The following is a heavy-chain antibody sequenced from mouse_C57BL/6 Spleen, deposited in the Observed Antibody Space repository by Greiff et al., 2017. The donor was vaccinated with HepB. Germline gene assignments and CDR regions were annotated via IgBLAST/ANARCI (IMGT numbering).Heavy chain of an antibody. CDR1: GYTFTDYN. Sequence: VQLQQSGPELVKMSCKASGYTFTDYNMHWVKQSHGKSLEWIGYINPNNGGTSYNQKFKGKATLTVNKSSSTAYMELRSLTSEDSAVYYCARWGDGYYLAYWGQGTLVTVSA. D-gene: IGHD2-3*01. J-gene: IGHJ3*01. CDR3: ARWGDGYYLAY. V-gene: IGHV1-22*01. CDR2: INPNNGGT.